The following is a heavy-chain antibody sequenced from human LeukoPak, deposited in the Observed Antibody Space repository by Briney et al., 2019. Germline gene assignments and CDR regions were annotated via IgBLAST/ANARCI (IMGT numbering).Heavy chain of an antibody. V-gene: IGHV3-13*01. D-gene: IGHD3-10*01. J-gene: IGHJ3*02. CDR3: AKIWFGELLGDAFDI. Sequence: PGGSLRLSCAASGFTFSSHDMHWVRQATGKGLEWVSAIGPDGDTYYPGSVKGRFTISRENAKNSLYLQMNSLRAGDTAVYYCAKIWFGELLGDAFDIWGQGTMVTVSS. CDR1: GFTFSSHD. CDR2: IGPDGDT.